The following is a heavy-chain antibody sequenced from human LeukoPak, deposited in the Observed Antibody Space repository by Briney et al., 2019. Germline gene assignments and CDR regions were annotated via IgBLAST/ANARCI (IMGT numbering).Heavy chain of an antibody. V-gene: IGHV3-64*01. CDR1: GFTFTSYA. Sequence: GGSLRLSCAASGFTFTSYAMHWVRQAPGKGLEYVSTISSNGGSAYYANSVKGRFAISRDNSKNTLYLQMGSLRAEDMAVYYCAREAFGMGAKYFDYWGQGTLVTVSS. CDR2: ISSNGGSA. J-gene: IGHJ4*02. CDR3: AREAFGMGAKYFDY. D-gene: IGHD1-26*01.